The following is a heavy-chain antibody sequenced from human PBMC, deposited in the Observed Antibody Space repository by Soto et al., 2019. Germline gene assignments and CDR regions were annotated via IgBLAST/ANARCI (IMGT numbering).Heavy chain of an antibody. D-gene: IGHD3-3*01. CDR2: VYWNDDK. J-gene: IGHJ6*02. Sequence: QITLKESGPTLVKPTQTLTLTCSFSGFSLTAGGVGVGWIRQPPGKALEWLTVVYWNDDKRYSPSLRTRLTITKDTSQNKVVLTMTNMDPVDTGTYYCAHMIFGELPSAMDVWGQGTTVTVSS. CDR3: AHMIFGELPSAMDV. CDR1: GFSLTAGGVG. V-gene: IGHV2-5*01.